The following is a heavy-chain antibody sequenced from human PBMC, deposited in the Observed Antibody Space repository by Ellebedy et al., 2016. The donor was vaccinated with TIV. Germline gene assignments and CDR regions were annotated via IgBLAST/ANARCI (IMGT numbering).Heavy chain of an antibody. CDR1: RYSFTTFW. CDR2: IYPGDSDT. Sequence: GGSLRLXXKGSRYSFTTFWIGWVRQMPGKGLEWMGIIYPGDSDTRYSPSFQGQVTISADKSISTAYLQWSSLKASDTAMFYCARQWLGNWFDPWGQGTLVTVSS. J-gene: IGHJ5*02. V-gene: IGHV5-51*01. CDR3: ARQWLGNWFDP. D-gene: IGHD6-19*01.